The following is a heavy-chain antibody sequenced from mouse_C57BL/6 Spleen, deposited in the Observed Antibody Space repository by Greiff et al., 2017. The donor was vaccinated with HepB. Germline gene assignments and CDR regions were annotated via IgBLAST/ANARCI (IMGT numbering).Heavy chain of an antibody. CDR1: GYAFSSSW. CDR3: ARYYYYCSSPYYAMDY. CDR2: IYPGDGDT. V-gene: IGHV1-82*01. J-gene: IGHJ4*01. Sequence: QVQLQQSGPELVKPGASVKISCTASGYAFSSSWMNWVKQRPGKGLEWIGRIYPGDGDTNYTGKFKGKATLTADKSSSATYMQLSSLTSEDTAVYFCARYYYYCSSPYYAMDYWGQGTSVTVSS. D-gene: IGHD1-1*01.